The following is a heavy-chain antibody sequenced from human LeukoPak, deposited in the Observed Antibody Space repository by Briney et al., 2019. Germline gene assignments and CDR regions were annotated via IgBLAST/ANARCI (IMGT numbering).Heavy chain of an antibody. D-gene: IGHD3-22*01. CDR3: ARDSRPAHYYDSSGQDWYFDL. Sequence: SQTLSLTCTVSGGSISSYYWSWIRQPPGKGLEWIGYIYYSGTINYNPSLKSRVTISVVTSKNQFSLKLSSVTAADTAVYYCARDSRPAHYYDSSGQDWYFDLWGRGTLVTVSS. CDR1: GGSISSYY. V-gene: IGHV4-59*01. CDR2: IYYSGTI. J-gene: IGHJ2*01.